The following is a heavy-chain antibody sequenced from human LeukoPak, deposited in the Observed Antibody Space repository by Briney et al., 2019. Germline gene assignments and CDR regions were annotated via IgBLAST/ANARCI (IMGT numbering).Heavy chain of an antibody. V-gene: IGHV3-23*01. Sequence: GGSLRLSCAASGFTFSSYAMSWVRQAPGKGLEWVPGISGSGGSTYHADSVKGRFTISRDNSKNTLNLQMNSLRAEDTAVYYCAKARYSGYDFRGLDYWGQGTLVTVSS. CDR2: ISGSGGST. CDR3: AKARYSGYDFRGLDY. J-gene: IGHJ4*02. D-gene: IGHD5-12*01. CDR1: GFTFSSYA.